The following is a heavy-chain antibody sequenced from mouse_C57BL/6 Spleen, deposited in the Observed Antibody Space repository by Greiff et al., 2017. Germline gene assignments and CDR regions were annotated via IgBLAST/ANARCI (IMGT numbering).Heavy chain of an antibody. V-gene: IGHV3-6*01. J-gene: IGHJ2*01. Sequence: DVKLVESGPGLVKPSQSLSLTCSVTGYSITSGYYWNWIRQFPGNKLEWMGYISYDGSNNYNPSLKNRISITRDTSKNQFFLKLNSVTTEDTATXYCAREGGYFDYWGQGTTLTVSS. CDR2: ISYDGSN. CDR1: GYSITSGYY. CDR3: AREGGYFDY.